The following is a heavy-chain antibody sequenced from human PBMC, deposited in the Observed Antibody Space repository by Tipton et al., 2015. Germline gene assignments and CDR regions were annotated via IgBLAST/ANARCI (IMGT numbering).Heavy chain of an antibody. V-gene: IGHV4-38-2*01. J-gene: IGHJ4*02. Sequence: TLSLTCAVSAYSISSDYYWGWIRQPPGKGLEWIGGISHSGNTYYNPPLKSRVTMSRDTAKNQFSLKLTSVTAADTAVYYCACQDYDSLTRDYQTVDYWGQGTLVTVSS. CDR3: ACQDYDSLTRDYQTVDY. D-gene: IGHD3-9*01. CDR2: ISHSGNT. CDR1: AYSISSDYY.